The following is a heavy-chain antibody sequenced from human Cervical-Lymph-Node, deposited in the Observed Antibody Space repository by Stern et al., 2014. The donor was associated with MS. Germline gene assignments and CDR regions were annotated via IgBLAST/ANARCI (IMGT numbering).Heavy chain of an antibody. V-gene: IGHV1-24*01. CDR1: GYTLTELS. CDR3: ATDRDDFRSGYSAPTKGYGLDV. J-gene: IGHJ6*02. D-gene: IGHD3-3*01. CDR2: FDPEDGET. Sequence: DQLVESGAEVKKPGASVKVSCKVSGYTLTELSMHWVRQAPGKGLEWMGGFDPEDGETIYAQKFQGRVTMTEDTSTDTAYRELSSLRSEDTAVYYCATDRDDFRSGYSAPTKGYGLDVWGQGTTVTVTS.